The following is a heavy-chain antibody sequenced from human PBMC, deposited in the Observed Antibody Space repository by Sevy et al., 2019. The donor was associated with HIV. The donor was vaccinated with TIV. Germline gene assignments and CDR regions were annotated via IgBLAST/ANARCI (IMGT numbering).Heavy chain of an antibody. J-gene: IGHJ6*02. CDR3: AKGGYCSSTSCRYYYYGMDV. D-gene: IGHD2-2*01. CDR1: GFTFSSYA. Sequence: GGSLRLSCAASGFTFSSYAMSWVRQAPGKGLEWVSAISGSGGSTYYADSVKGRLTISRDNSKNTLYLQMNSLRAEDTAVYYCAKGGYCSSTSCRYYYYGMDVWGQGTTVTVSS. V-gene: IGHV3-23*01. CDR2: ISGSGGST.